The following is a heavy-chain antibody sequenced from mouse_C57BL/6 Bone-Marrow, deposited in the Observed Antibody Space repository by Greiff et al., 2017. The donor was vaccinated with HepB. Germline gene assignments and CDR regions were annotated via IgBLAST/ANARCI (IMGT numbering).Heavy chain of an antibody. J-gene: IGHJ2*01. V-gene: IGHV1-22*01. CDR3: AREGGTWYFDY. CDR1: GYTFTDYN. D-gene: IGHD3-3*01. CDR2: INPNNGGT. Sequence: DVQLQESGPELVKPGASVKMSCKASGYTFTDYNMHWVKQSHGKSLEWIGYINPNNGGTSYNQKFKGKATLTVNKSSSTAYMELRSLTSEDSAVYYCAREGGTWYFDYWGQGTTLTVSS.